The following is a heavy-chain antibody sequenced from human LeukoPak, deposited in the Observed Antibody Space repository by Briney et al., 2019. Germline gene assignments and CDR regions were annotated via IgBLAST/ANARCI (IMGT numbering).Heavy chain of an antibody. CDR1: GYTFTRYG. D-gene: IGHD2-15*01. CDR2: ISGYNGNT. Sequence: ASVKVSCKASGYTFTRYGIYWVRQAPGQGLGWMGWISGYNGNTKYAQKFQDRVSVTTDTSTSTAYMELRSLRSDDTAVYYCARAEGVVVAAHIDVWGKGTTVTVSS. CDR3: ARAEGVVVAAHIDV. V-gene: IGHV1-18*01. J-gene: IGHJ6*03.